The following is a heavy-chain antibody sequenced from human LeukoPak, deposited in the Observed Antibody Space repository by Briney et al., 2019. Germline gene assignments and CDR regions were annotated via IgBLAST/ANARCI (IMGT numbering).Heavy chain of an antibody. D-gene: IGHD6-6*01. J-gene: IGHJ4*02. CDR2: IKQDGSEK. CDR3: ARFLFKYSPFDY. V-gene: IGHV3-7*01. Sequence: GGSLRLSCAASGFTFSGYWMSWVRQAPGKGLEWVANIKQDGSEKYYVDSVKGRFTISRDNAKNSLYLQMNSLRAEDTAVYYCARFLFKYSPFDYWGQGTLVTVSS. CDR1: GFTFSGYW.